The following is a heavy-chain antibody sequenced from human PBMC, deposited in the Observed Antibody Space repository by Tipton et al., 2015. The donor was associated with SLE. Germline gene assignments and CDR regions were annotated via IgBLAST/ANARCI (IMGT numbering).Heavy chain of an antibody. J-gene: IGHJ4*02. Sequence: LRLSCAASGFTVSSNYMSWIRQPPGKGLEWIGSIYYSGSTYYNPSLKSRVTISVDTSKNQFSLKLSSVTAADTAVYYCAREGRLPFDYWGQGTLVTVSS. CDR2: IYYSGST. CDR1: GFTVSSNY. V-gene: IGHV4-39*07. CDR3: AREGRLPFDY.